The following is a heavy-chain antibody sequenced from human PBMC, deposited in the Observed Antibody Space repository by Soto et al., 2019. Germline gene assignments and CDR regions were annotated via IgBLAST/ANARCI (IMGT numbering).Heavy chain of an antibody. J-gene: IGHJ4*02. CDR3: AKDQNSSGYSSY. CDR2: ISGSGGST. Sequence: GGYLRPSCAAAGNNFRSYAMSWVRQAPGKGLEWVSAISGSGGSTYYADSVKGRFTISRDNSKNTLYLQMNSLRAEDTAVYYCAKDQNSSGYSSYWGQGTLVTVSS. V-gene: IGHV3-23*01. CDR1: GNNFRSYA. D-gene: IGHD6-19*01.